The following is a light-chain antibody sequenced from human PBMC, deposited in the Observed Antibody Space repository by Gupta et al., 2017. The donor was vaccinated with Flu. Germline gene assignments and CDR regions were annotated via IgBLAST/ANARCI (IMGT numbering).Light chain of an antibody. CDR1: SSDIGSYDR. V-gene: IGLV2-18*02. CDR2: EVN. J-gene: IGLJ3*02. Sequence: VTISCSGGSSDIGSYDRVYWEQQPSGTAHRLMIYEVNNRPSGVPDRFSGTKSGNTSSLTISELQAEDEADYFCCSVTTRTTWVFGGGTKLTVL. CDR3: CSVTTRTTWV.